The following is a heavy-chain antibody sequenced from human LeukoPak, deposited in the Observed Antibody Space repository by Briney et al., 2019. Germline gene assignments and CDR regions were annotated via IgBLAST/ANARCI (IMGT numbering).Heavy chain of an antibody. CDR1: GFTFSSHT. V-gene: IGHV3-23*01. CDR2: IRGGGAP. J-gene: IGHJ5*02. Sequence: GGSLRLPCAASGFTFSSHTMNWVRQAPGKGLQWVSSIRGGGAPVYADSVKGRFTISRDDFKSTVFLQMDSLRPEDTAVYYCARCTIGDGSGWCTWFVPWGQGTLVTVSS. CDR3: ARCTIGDGSGWCTWFVP. D-gene: IGHD6-19*01.